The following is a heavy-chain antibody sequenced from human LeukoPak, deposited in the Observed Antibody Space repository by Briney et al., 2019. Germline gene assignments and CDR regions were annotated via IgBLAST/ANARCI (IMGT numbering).Heavy chain of an antibody. Sequence: ESLRISCKGYGYSFSNYWIGWVRQMPGKGLAWMGIIYPGDSDIRNSPSFQGQVTISADKSSNTAYLQWSSLKASDTAMYYCARDGPVPATADAFDFWGQGTMVTVSS. V-gene: IGHV5-51*01. CDR3: ARDGPVPATADAFDF. D-gene: IGHD2-2*01. J-gene: IGHJ3*01. CDR2: IYPGDSDI. CDR1: GYSFSNYW.